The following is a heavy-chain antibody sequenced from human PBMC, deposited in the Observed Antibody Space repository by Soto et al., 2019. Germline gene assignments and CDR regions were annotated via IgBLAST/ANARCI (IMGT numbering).Heavy chain of an antibody. V-gene: IGHV4-59*12. CDR1: GGSMNSYY. Sequence: QVQLQESGPGLVKSSETLSLTCTVSGGSMNSYYWSWIRQPPGKGLEWIGYISYSGTTSYNPSLKSRVTISIDTSKNQFSLKLSSVNAADTAVYYCARLSPFWGQGTLVTVSS. J-gene: IGHJ4*02. CDR2: ISYSGTT. CDR3: ARLSPF.